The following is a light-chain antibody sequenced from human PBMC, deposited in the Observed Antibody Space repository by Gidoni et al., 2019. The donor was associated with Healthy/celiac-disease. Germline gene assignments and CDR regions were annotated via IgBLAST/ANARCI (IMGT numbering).Light chain of an antibody. CDR2: GAS. CDR1: QSVNSN. CDR3: QQYNNWPPLT. J-gene: IGKJ4*01. Sequence: EIVMTQSPATPSVSPGERATLSCRASQSVNSNLAWYQQKPGQAPRLLIYGASTRATGSPARFSGSGSGTEFTLTISSLQSEDFAVYYCQQYNNWPPLTFGGGTKVEIK. V-gene: IGKV3-15*01.